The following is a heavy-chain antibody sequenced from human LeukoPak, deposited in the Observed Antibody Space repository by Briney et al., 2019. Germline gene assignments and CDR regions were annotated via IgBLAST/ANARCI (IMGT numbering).Heavy chain of an antibody. J-gene: IGHJ4*02. Sequence: QPGRSLRLSCAASGFTFRAYGMHWVRQAPGKGLECLAIISYDGSNTYYADSVEGRFTISRNNSKNTLYLQMDSLRAEDTAVYYCAKEGDTSSSWYLSNYFDYWGQGTLVTVSS. CDR1: GFTFRAYG. CDR2: ISYDGSNT. CDR3: AKEGDTSSSWYLSNYFDY. V-gene: IGHV3-30*18. D-gene: IGHD6-13*01.